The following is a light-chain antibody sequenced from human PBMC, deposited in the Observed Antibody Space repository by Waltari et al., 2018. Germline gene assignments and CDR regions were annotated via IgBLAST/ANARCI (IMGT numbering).Light chain of an antibody. J-gene: IGKJ3*01. CDR2: GAS. CDR3: QYYGSSAS. Sequence: DIVLTQSPGTLSLSPGERGTLSCRASQRVNSNYLAWYQHKPGQAPRLLIYGASSRATGIPDRFSGSGSGTDFTLTISRLEPEDFAVYYCQYYGSSASFGPGTKVDIK. V-gene: IGKV3-20*01. CDR1: QRVNSNY.